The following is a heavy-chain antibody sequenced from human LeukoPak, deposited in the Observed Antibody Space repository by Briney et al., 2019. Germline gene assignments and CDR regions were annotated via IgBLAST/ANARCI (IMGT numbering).Heavy chain of an antibody. CDR2: ISSSSSYI. D-gene: IGHD6-19*01. J-gene: IGHJ4*02. CDR1: GFTFSSYS. V-gene: IGHV3-21*01. Sequence: GGSLRLSCVASGFTFSSYSMNWVRQAPGKGLEWVSSISSSSSYIYYADSVKGRFTISRDNSKNTLYLQMNSLRAEDTAVYYCARGDPYSSGWYEGRYWGQGTLVTVSS. CDR3: ARGDPYSSGWYEGRY.